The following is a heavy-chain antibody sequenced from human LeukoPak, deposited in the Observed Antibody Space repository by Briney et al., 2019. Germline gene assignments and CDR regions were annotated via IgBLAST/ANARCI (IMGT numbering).Heavy chain of an antibody. CDR3: AVYYDSSGYYYSYFDY. D-gene: IGHD3-22*01. Sequence: APVKVSCKASGGTFSSYAISWVRQAPGQGLEWMGRIIPIFGTANYAQKFQGRVTITTDESTSTAYMELSSLRSEDTAVYYCAVYYDSSGYYYSYFDYWGQGTLVTVSS. J-gene: IGHJ4*02. CDR2: IIPIFGTA. CDR1: GGTFSSYA. V-gene: IGHV1-69*05.